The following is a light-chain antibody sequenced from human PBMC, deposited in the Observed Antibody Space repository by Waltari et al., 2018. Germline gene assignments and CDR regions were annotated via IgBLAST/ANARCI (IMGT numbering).Light chain of an antibody. CDR2: GAS. CDR1: ESIGADY. CDR3: QQYHSLPWT. V-gene: IGKV3-20*01. J-gene: IGKJ1*01. Sequence: ENVLTQSPGTLSLSPGGRATLSCRASESIGADYLAWYQKKPGLAPRLLIYGASTRATGVPDRFSVGGSGTDFTLTISRLEPEDFAVYYCQQYHSLPWTFGQGTKVDIK.